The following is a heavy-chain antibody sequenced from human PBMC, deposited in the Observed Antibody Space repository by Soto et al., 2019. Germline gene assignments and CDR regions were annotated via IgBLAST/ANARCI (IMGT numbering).Heavy chain of an antibody. D-gene: IGHD6-19*01. CDR3: ARSVEGHFDY. V-gene: IGHV3-48*02. Sequence: EVQLVESGGDLVQRGGSLRLSCVASGFTFSVYSMNWVRQAPGKGLEWFSYITSDTKTIKYADSVKGRFTISRDNAKNSVYVQMNSLRDEHTAVYYCARSVEGHFDYWGQGTVVTVSS. CDR2: ITSDTKTI. J-gene: IGHJ4*02. CDR1: GFTFSVYS.